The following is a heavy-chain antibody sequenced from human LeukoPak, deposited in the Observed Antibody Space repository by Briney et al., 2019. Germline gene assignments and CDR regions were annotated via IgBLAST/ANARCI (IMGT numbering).Heavy chain of an antibody. CDR2: ISGSGGST. Sequence: GGSLRLSCAASGFTFSSYAMSWVRHAPGKGLEWVSAISGSGGSTYQADSMKGRFTISRDNSKNTLYLQMNSLRAEDTAVYYCAKMGYNYGYKEDYFDYWGQGTLVTVSS. D-gene: IGHD5-18*01. J-gene: IGHJ4*02. CDR1: GFTFSSYA. CDR3: AKMGYNYGYKEDYFDY. V-gene: IGHV3-23*01.